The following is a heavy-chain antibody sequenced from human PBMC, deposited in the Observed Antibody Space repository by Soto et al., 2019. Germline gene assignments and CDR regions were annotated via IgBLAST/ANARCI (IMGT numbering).Heavy chain of an antibody. D-gene: IGHD2-2*01. Sequence: EASVKVSCKASGYTFSSYHISWVRQAPGQGLEWMGGIIPRSATSKYAQKFQGRVTITADESKNQFSLQLSSVTAADTAVYYCAKDQTAAAVPYYWYGMDVWGQGTAVTVSS. CDR1: GYTFSSYH. CDR2: IIPRSATS. V-gene: IGHV1-69*13. CDR3: AKDQTAAAVPYYWYGMDV. J-gene: IGHJ6*02.